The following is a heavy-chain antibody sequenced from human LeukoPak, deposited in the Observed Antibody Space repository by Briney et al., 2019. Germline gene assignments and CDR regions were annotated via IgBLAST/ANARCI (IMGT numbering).Heavy chain of an antibody. CDR2: MNPNSGNT. D-gene: IGHD6-13*01. V-gene: IGHV1-8*01. Sequence: GASVEVSCKASGYTFTSYDINWVRQATGQGLEWMGWMNPNSGNTGYAQKFQGRVTMTRNTSISTAYMELSSLRSEDTAVYYCARMYSSSWTQYAFDIWGQGTMVTVSS. CDR1: GYTFTSYD. J-gene: IGHJ3*02. CDR3: ARMYSSSWTQYAFDI.